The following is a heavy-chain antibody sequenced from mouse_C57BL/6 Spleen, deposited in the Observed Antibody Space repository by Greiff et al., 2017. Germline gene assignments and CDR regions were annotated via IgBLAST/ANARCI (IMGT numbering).Heavy chain of an antibody. V-gene: IGHV1-80*01. J-gene: IGHJ2*01. CDR1: GYAFSSYW. CDR3: ARSYYGRDFDY. Sequence: QVHVKQSGAELVKPGASVKISCKASGYAFSSYWMNWVKQRPGKGLEWIGQIYPGDGDTNYNGKFKGKATLTADKSSSTAYMQLSSLTSEDSAVYFCARSYYGRDFDYWGQGTTLTVSS. D-gene: IGHD1-1*01. CDR2: IYPGDGDT.